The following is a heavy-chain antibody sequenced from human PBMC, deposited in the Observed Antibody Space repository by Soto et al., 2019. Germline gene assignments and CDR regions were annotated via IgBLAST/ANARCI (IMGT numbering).Heavy chain of an antibody. CDR1: GGTFSSYT. CDR3: ARDPPREPPLDAFDI. D-gene: IGHD1-26*01. Sequence: QVQLVQSGAEVKKPGSSVKVSCKASGGTFSSYTISWVRQAPGQGLEWMGRIIPILGIANYAQKFQGRVTITADKSTSTAYMELSSLRSEDTAVYYCARDPPREPPLDAFDIWGQGTMVTVSS. V-gene: IGHV1-69*08. J-gene: IGHJ3*02. CDR2: IIPILGIA.